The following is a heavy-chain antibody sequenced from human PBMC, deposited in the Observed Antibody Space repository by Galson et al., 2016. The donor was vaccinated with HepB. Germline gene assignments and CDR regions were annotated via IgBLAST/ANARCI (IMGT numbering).Heavy chain of an antibody. CDR3: AKGRYCGGDCYSSDY. V-gene: IGHV3-48*03. Sequence: SLRLSCAASGFTFSSYEMNWVRQAPGKGLEWVSYVSTSGSATTMFYADSVKGRFTISRDNAKNTLYLQMNSLRAEDTAVYYCAKGRYCGGDCYSSDYWGQGTLVTVSS. CDR2: VSTSGSATTM. J-gene: IGHJ4*02. D-gene: IGHD2-21*02. CDR1: GFTFSSYE.